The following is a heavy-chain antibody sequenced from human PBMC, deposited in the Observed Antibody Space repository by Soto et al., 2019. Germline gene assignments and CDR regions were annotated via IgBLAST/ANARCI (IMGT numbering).Heavy chain of an antibody. Sequence: SETLFLTCAVYGGSFSGYYWSWIRQPPGKGLEWIGEINHSGSTNYNPSLKSRVTISVDTSKNQFSLKLSSVTAADTAAYYCARGLRVPDCSGGSCYPKAYFQHWGQGTLVTVSS. V-gene: IGHV4-34*01. CDR2: INHSGST. CDR1: GGSFSGYY. D-gene: IGHD2-15*01. J-gene: IGHJ1*01. CDR3: ARGLRVPDCSGGSCYPKAYFQH.